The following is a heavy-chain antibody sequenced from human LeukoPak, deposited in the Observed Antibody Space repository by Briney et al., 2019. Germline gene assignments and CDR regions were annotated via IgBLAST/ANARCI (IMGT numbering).Heavy chain of an antibody. V-gene: IGHV3-15*01. CDR1: GFTIGTAW. J-gene: IGHJ6*04. Sequence: PRVSLRLSCVSSGFTIGTAWMSWVRQAPGKGLEWLGHIKSEGEGATTDYAAPAKGRFAISRDDSKNMIYLQMSSLKIDDTAIYYCIAHFPYFYGFDVWGKGTTVTVSS. CDR2: IKSEGEGATT. D-gene: IGHD3-3*02. CDR3: IAHFPYFYGFDV.